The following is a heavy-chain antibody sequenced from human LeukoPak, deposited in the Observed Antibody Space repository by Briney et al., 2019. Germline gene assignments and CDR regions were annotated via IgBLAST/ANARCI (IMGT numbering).Heavy chain of an antibody. J-gene: IGHJ4*02. CDR2: IIPIFGTA. CDR3: ARDRRHGDYDEY. D-gene: IGHD4-17*01. CDR1: GGTFSSYA. Sequence: ASVKVSCKASGGTFSSYAISWVRQAPGQGLEWIGGIIPIFGTANYAQKFRGRVTITADESTSTAYMELSSLRSEDTAVYYCARDRRHGDYDEYWGQGTLVTVSS. V-gene: IGHV1-69*13.